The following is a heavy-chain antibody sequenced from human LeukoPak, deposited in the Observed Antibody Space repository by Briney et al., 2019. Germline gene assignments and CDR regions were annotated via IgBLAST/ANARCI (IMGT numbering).Heavy chain of an antibody. CDR1: GFTFSSYA. V-gene: IGHV3-23*01. J-gene: IGHJ5*02. D-gene: IGHD2-2*01. CDR3: AKYSVVVVPAAMKYNWFDP. Sequence: PGGSLRLSCAASGFTFSSYAVSWVRQAPGRGLEWVSAISGSGGSTYYADSVKGRFTISRDNSKNTLYLQMNSLRAEDTAVYYCAKYSVVVVPAAMKYNWFDPWGQGTLVTVSS. CDR2: ISGSGGST.